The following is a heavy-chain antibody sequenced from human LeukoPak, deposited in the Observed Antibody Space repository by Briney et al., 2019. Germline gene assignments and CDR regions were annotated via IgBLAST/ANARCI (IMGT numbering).Heavy chain of an antibody. V-gene: IGHV4-59*01. J-gene: IGHJ4*02. CDR1: GGSISSYY. CDR2: IYYSGGT. CDR3: ARGSRYFDWLLPDFDY. D-gene: IGHD3-9*01. Sequence: SETLSLTCTVSGGSISSYYWSWIRQPPGKGLEWIGYIYYSGGTNYNPSLKSRVTISVDTSKNQFSLKLSSVTAADTAVYYCARGSRYFDWLLPDFDYWGQGTLVTVSS.